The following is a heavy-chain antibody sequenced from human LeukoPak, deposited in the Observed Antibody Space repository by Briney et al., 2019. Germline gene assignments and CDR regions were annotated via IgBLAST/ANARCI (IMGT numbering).Heavy chain of an antibody. Sequence: SETLSLTCTVSGGSISSYYWSWIRQPPGKGLEWIGSIYYSGSTYYNPSLKSRVTISVDTSKNQFSLKLSSVTAADTAVYYCTRDRPGGSSLDYWGQGTLVTVSS. CDR1: GGSISSYY. D-gene: IGHD6-13*01. V-gene: IGHV4-59*05. CDR3: TRDRPGGSSLDY. CDR2: IYYSGST. J-gene: IGHJ4*02.